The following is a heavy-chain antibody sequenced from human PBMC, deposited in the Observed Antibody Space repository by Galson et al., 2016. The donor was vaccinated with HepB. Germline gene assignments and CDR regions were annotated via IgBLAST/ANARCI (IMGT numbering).Heavy chain of an antibody. CDR1: GGSVTSGGYY. J-gene: IGHJ5*02. CDR3: ARGVSPNYSDP. V-gene: IGHV4-31*03. Sequence: TLSLTCNVSGGSVTSGGYYWNWIRQHPAKGLEWIGYIYYSWSTHYNPSPKSRVTISVDKSKNQFSLKLNSVTAADTAVYYCARGVSPNYSDPWGQGTLVTVSS. D-gene: IGHD1-7*01. CDR2: IYYSWST.